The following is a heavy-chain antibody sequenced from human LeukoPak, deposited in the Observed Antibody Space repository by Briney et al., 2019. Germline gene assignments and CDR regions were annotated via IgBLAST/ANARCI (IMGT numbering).Heavy chain of an antibody. CDR2: IYYSGST. J-gene: IGHJ5*02. D-gene: IGHD3-10*01. CDR3: ARLDYYGSGSYCRFDP. V-gene: IGHV4-59*08. Sequence: PSETLSLTCTVSGGSISSYYWSWIRQPPGKGLEWIGYIYYSGSTNYNPSLKSRVTISVDTSKNQFSLKLSSVTAADTAVYYCARLDYYGSGSYCRFDPWGQGTLATVSS. CDR1: GGSISSYY.